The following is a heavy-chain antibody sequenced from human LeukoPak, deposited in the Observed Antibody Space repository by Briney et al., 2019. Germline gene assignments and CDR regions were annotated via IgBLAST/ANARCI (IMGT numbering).Heavy chain of an antibody. CDR1: GGSISSYY. Sequence: PSETLSLTCTVSGGSISSYYWSWIRQPPGKGLEWIGYIYYSGSTNYNPSLKSRVTISVDTSKNQFSLKLSSVTAADTAVYYCARASSGWYGVDYWGQGTLVTVSS. V-gene: IGHV4-59*01. J-gene: IGHJ4*02. CDR2: IYYSGST. D-gene: IGHD6-19*01. CDR3: ARASSGWYGVDY.